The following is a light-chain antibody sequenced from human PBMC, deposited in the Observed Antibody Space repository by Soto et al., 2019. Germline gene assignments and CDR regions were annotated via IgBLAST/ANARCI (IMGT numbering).Light chain of an antibody. V-gene: IGLV2-14*01. CDR2: DVS. CDR1: SSDVGGYNY. J-gene: IGLJ1*01. CDR3: SSYTSSSTPYV. Sequence: VLTQPASVSGSPGQSITISCTGTSSDVGGYNYVSWYQQHPGKAPKLMIYDVSNRPSGVSNRFSGSKSGNTASLTISGLQAEDEADYYCSSYTSSSTPYVFGTGTKLTVL.